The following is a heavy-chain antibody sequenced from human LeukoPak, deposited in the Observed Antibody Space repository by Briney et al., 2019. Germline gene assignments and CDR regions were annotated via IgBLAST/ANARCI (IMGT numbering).Heavy chain of an antibody. CDR3: ASSSYCTNGVCYIPFDY. Sequence: SQTLSLTCTVSGGSISSGGYYWSWIRQPPGKGLEWIGYIYHSGSTYYNPSLKSRVTISVDRSKNQFSLKLSSVTAADTAVYYCASSSYCTNGVCYIPFDYWGQGTLVTVSS. CDR1: GGSISSGGYY. CDR2: IYHSGST. D-gene: IGHD2-8*01. J-gene: IGHJ4*02. V-gene: IGHV4-30-2*01.